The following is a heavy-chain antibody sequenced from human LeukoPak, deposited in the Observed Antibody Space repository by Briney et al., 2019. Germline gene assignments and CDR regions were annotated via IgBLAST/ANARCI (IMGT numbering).Heavy chain of an antibody. Sequence: GGSLRLSCATSGFTFRNAWMSWVRQAPGKGLEWVAVISYDGNNRYYADSVKGRFTISRYNSKNTLYLQMNSLRAEDTAVYYCAKVKGEVIGAFDIWGQGTMVTVSS. CDR1: GFTFRNAW. D-gene: IGHD3-16*01. CDR2: ISYDGNNR. CDR3: AKVKGEVIGAFDI. J-gene: IGHJ3*02. V-gene: IGHV3-30*18.